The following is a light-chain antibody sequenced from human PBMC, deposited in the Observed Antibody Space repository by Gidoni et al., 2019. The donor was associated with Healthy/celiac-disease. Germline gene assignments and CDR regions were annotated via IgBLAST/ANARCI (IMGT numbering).Light chain of an antibody. CDR2: GNS. V-gene: IGLV1-40*01. CDR1: STNNGAGYD. CDR3: QSYDSSLSGWV. J-gene: IGLJ3*02. Sequence: QSVLTQPPSVSGAPGQRVTISCTGSSTNNGAGYDVHWYQHLPGTAPKPLIYGNSNQPPGLPGRFSGSKSGTSASLAITGLQAEDEADYYCQSYDSSLSGWVFGGGTKLTVL.